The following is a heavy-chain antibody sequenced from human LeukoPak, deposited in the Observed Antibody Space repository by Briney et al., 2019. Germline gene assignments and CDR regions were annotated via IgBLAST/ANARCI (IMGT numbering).Heavy chain of an antibody. CDR2: INHSGST. CDR1: GGSFSGYY. J-gene: IGHJ2*01. V-gene: IGHV4-34*01. Sequence: PSETLFLTCAVYGGSFSGYYWSWIRQPPGKGLEWIGEINHSGSTNYNPSLKSRVTISVDTSKNQFSLKLSSVTAADTAVYYCARVSSSWYEDWYFDLWGRGTLVSVSS. D-gene: IGHD6-13*01. CDR3: ARVSSSWYEDWYFDL.